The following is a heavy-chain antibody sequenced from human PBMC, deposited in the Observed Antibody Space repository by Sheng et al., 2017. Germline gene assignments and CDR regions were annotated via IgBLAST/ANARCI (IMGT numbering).Heavy chain of an antibody. CDR3: AKEQYAGSGPDY. CDR2: ISGSGGST. V-gene: IGHV3-23*04. D-gene: IGHD3-10*01. CDR1: GFTFSNFA. Sequence: EVQLVESGGGLVEPGGSLRLSCAASGFTFSNFAMNWVRQVPGKGLEWVSSISGSGGSTYYAEPVKGRFTISRDNSKNTLYLQMNSLRVDDTAVYNCAKEQYAGSGPDYWGQGVLVTVSS. J-gene: IGHJ4*02.